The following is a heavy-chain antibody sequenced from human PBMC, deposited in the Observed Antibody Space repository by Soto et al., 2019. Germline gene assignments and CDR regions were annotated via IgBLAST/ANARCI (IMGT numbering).Heavy chain of an antibody. Sequence: GGSLRLSCAASGFTFSNYIMNWVRQAPGKGLEWVSSISSSSSYIYYADSVKGRFTISRDNAKNSLYLQMNSLRAEDTAVYYCAREMRPGSGVPWFDPWGQGTLVTVSS. CDR2: ISSSSSYI. D-gene: IGHD3-10*01. J-gene: IGHJ5*02. V-gene: IGHV3-21*01. CDR1: GFTFSNYI. CDR3: AREMRPGSGVPWFDP.